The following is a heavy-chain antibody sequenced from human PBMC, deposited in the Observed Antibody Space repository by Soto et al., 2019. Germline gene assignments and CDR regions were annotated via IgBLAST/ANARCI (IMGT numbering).Heavy chain of an antibody. J-gene: IGHJ5*02. D-gene: IGHD6-13*01. CDR2: IYYSGGT. CDR1: GGSISSGDYY. Sequence: PSETLSLTCTVSGGSISSGDYYWSWIRQPPGKGLEWIGYIYYSGGTHYNPSLKSRVTISIDTSKSQFSLKLISVTAADTAVYYCARELRGYSSSWYGDWFDPWGQGTLVTVSS. V-gene: IGHV4-30-4*01. CDR3: ARELRGYSSSWYGDWFDP.